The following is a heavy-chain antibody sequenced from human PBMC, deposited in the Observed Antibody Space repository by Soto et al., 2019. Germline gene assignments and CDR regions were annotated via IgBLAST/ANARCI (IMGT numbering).Heavy chain of an antibody. CDR2: IDPSDSYT. CDR1: GYSFTSYW. Sequence: GESLKISCKGSGYSFTSYWISWVRQMPGKGLEWMGRIDPSDSYTNYSPSFQGHVTISADKSISTAYLQWSSLKASDTAMYYCARDSVTNPTYYYYGMDVWGQGTTVTVSS. D-gene: IGHD2-8*01. J-gene: IGHJ6*02. V-gene: IGHV5-10-1*01. CDR3: ARDSVTNPTYYYYGMDV.